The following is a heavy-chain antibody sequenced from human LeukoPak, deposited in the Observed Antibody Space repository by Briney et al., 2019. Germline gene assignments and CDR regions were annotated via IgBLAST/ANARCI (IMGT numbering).Heavy chain of an antibody. CDR1: GFTFSSYG. CDR2: IWYDGSNK. J-gene: IGHJ4*02. CDR3: ARDHSSGWYSDYFDY. Sequence: GRSLRLSCAASGFTFSSYGMHWVRQAPGKGLEWVAVIWYDGSNKYYADSVKGRFTISRDNSKNALYLQMNSLRAEDTAVYYCARDHSSGWYSDYFDYWGQGTLVTVSS. V-gene: IGHV3-33*01. D-gene: IGHD6-19*01.